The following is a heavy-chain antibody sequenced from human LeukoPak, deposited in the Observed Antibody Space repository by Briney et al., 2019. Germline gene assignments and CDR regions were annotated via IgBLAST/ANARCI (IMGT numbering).Heavy chain of an antibody. CDR3: AREGSSGFDAFDI. Sequence: GGSLRLSCAASGFTFSSYAMHWVRQAPGKGLEWVAVISYDGSNKYYADSVKGRFTISRDNSKNTLYLQMNSLRAEDTAVYYCAREGSSGFDAFDIWGQGTMVTVSS. J-gene: IGHJ3*02. CDR1: GFTFSSYA. CDR2: ISYDGSNK. D-gene: IGHD6-6*01. V-gene: IGHV3-30-3*01.